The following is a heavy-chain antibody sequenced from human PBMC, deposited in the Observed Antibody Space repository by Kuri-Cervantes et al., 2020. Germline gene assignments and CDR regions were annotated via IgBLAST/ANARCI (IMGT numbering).Heavy chain of an antibody. Sequence: SQTLSLTCAVYGGSFSGYYWSWIRQPPGKGPEWIGEINHSGSTNYNPSLKSRVTISVDTSKNQFSLKLSSVTAADTAVYYCARAYLGLGKLDYWGQGTLVTVSS. D-gene: IGHD7-27*01. CDR2: INHSGST. CDR1: GGSFSGYY. V-gene: IGHV4-34*01. J-gene: IGHJ4*02. CDR3: ARAYLGLGKLDY.